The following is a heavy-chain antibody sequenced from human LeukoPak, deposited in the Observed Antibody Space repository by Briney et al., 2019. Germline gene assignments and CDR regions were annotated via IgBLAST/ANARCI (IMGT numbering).Heavy chain of an antibody. CDR3: ARWLGGSFFDS. CDR1: GFTFTNYA. D-gene: IGHD2-15*01. Sequence: PGGSLRLSCAASGFTFTNYAMNWVRQPPGKGLEWISYISSGVISSGGDPIHYADSVRGRFTISRDNAKNSLSLQMDSLRADDTAVYFGARWLGGSFFDSCGHGTLVTVSS. V-gene: IGHV3-48*01. J-gene: IGHJ4*01. CDR2: ISSGVISSGGDPI.